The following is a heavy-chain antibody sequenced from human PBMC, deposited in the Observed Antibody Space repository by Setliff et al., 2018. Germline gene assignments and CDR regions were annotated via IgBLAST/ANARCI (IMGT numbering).Heavy chain of an antibody. CDR1: GFTFSSYE. Sequence: GGALRLSCAASGFTFSSYEMNWVRQAPGKGLEWVSAISGSGGSTYYADSVKGRFTISRDNSKNTLYLQMNSLRAEDTAVYYCAKNGFGVVALGVNNWFDPWGQGTLVTVSS. D-gene: IGHD3-10*01. CDR3: AKNGFGVVALGVNNWFDP. J-gene: IGHJ5*02. CDR2: ISGSGGST. V-gene: IGHV3-23*01.